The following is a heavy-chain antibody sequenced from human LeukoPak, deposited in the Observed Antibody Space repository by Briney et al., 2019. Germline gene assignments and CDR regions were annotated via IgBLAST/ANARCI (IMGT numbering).Heavy chain of an antibody. CDR1: GFIFNKYY. Sequence: GSLRLSCAASGFIFNKYYMDWVRQAPGKGLEWIGEINHSGSTNYNPSLKSRVTISVDTSKNQFSLKLSSVTAADTAVYYCARGRNDYVWGSYRNPFDYWGQGTLVTVSS. J-gene: IGHJ4*02. V-gene: IGHV4-34*01. D-gene: IGHD3-16*02. CDR2: INHSGST. CDR3: ARGRNDYVWGSYRNPFDY.